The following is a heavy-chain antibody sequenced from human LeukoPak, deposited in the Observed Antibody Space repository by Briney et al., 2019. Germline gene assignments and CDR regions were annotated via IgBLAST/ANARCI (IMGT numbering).Heavy chain of an antibody. CDR3: ARGGYDFWSGYSTYGMDV. J-gene: IGHJ6*02. V-gene: IGHV4-34*01. D-gene: IGHD3-3*01. CDR2: INHSGST. Sequence: SETLSLTCTVSGGSISSYYWSWIRQPPGKGLEWIGEINHSGSTNYNPSLKSRVTISVDTSKNQFSLKLSSVTAADTAVYYCARGGYDFWSGYSTYGMDVWGQGTTVTVSS. CDR1: GGSISSYY.